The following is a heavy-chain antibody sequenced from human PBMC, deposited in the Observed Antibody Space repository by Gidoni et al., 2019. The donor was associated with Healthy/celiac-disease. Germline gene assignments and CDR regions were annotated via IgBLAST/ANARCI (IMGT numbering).Heavy chain of an antibody. CDR1: GFTFSSYW. V-gene: IGHV3-7*03. Sequence: EVQLVESGGGLVQPGGSLRLSCAASGFTFSSYWMSWVRQAPGKGLEWVANIKQDGSEKYYVDSVKGRFTISRDNAKNSLYLQMNSLRAEDTAVYYCARDRYCSSTSCYFYYYYYGMDVWGQGTTVTVSS. J-gene: IGHJ6*02. D-gene: IGHD2-2*01. CDR3: ARDRYCSSTSCYFYYYYYGMDV. CDR2: IKQDGSEK.